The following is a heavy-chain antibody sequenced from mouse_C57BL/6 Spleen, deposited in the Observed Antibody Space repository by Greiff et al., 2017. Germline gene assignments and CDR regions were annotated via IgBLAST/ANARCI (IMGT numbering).Heavy chain of an antibody. D-gene: IGHD1-1*01. J-gene: IGHJ2*01. CDR3: ARKGYYYGSSYGDY. CDR1: GYTFTSYW. CDR2: IDPSDSYT. V-gene: IGHV1-50*01. Sequence: QVQLQQPGAELVKPGASVKLSCKASGYTFTSYWMQWVKQRPGQGLEWIGEIDPSDSYTNYNQKFKGKATLTVDTSSSTAYMQLSSLTSEDSAVYYCARKGYYYGSSYGDYWGQGTTLTVSS.